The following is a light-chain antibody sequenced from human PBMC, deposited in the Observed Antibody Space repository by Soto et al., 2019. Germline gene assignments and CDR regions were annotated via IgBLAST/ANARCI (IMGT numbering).Light chain of an antibody. CDR1: QSISQY. V-gene: IGKV1-5*01. Sequence: DIQMTQSPSSLSASVGDRVTITCRATQSISQYLAWYQQKPGKAPKLLIYDASTLEGGIPPRFSGSGSGTKFPLTISSLQPADFATYYCQQYSSSSTFGQGTKVGIK. CDR2: DAS. CDR3: QQYSSSST. J-gene: IGKJ2*01.